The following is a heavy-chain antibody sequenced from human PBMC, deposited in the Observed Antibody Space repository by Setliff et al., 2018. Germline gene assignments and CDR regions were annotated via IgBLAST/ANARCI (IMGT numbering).Heavy chain of an antibody. V-gene: IGHV4-59*12. CDR3: ARAGGSPGFTDS. D-gene: IGHD1-26*01. CDR1: GDSMSGAS. CDR2: VFPSGAT. Sequence: SETLSLTCTVSGDSMSGASIWSWIRQPPGKGLEFMGYVFPSGATKYDPSLKSRLTISVDTSKNQFSLKLTSVTAADTAVYFCARAGGSPGFTDSWGQGTLVTVSS. J-gene: IGHJ5*02.